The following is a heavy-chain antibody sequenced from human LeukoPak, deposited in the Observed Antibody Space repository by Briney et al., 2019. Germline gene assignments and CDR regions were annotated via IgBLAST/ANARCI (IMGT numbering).Heavy chain of an antibody. J-gene: IGHJ5*02. D-gene: IGHD1-26*01. Sequence: PSETLSLTCTVSGGSISSSGYYWGWIRQPPGKGLEWIASIYYSGSTHYNPSLKSRVTISVDTSKNQLSLKLSSLTAADTAVYYCARHEYSGSYYGLSWFDPWGQRTLVTVSS. CDR2: IYYSGST. CDR3: ARHEYSGSYYGLSWFDP. CDR1: GGSISSSGYY. V-gene: IGHV4-39*01.